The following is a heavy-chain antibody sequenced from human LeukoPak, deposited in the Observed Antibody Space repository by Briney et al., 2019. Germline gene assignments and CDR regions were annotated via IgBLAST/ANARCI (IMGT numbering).Heavy chain of an antibody. J-gene: IGHJ4*02. CDR2: ISPSGDIT. CDR3: ARDYGGSSPFDY. V-gene: IGHV3-23*01. Sequence: GGTLRLSCAASGFILSSHGMNWVRQAPGKGLEWVSGISPSGDITYYADSVKGRFTISRDNSKNTLYLQMNSLRAEDTAVYYCARDYGGSSPFDYWGQGTLVTVSS. CDR1: GFILSSHG. D-gene: IGHD4-23*01.